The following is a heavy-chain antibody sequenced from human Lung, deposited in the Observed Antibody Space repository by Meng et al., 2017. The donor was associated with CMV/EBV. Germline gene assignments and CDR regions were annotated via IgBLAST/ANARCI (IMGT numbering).Heavy chain of an antibody. V-gene: IGHV3-21*01. Sequence: GESLKISCTASGFIFSDYSMSWVRQAPGKGLEWVSSISSSSIHIYYADSTKGRFTISSDNAKKSLYLQMNSLRAEDTAVYYCARGRGYCSSTNCYQNFDYWXQGTLVTVSS. CDR2: ISSSSIHI. J-gene: IGHJ4*02. CDR1: GFIFSDYS. D-gene: IGHD2-2*01. CDR3: ARGRGYCSSTNCYQNFDY.